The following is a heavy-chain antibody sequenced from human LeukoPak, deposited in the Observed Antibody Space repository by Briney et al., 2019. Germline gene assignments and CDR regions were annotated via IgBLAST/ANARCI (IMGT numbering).Heavy chain of an antibody. CDR1: GGTFSSYA. J-gene: IGHJ6*03. CDR3: ARGEAAAGTRYYYYYYMDV. Sequence: KISCKASGGTFSSYAISWVRQAPGQGLEWMGGIIPIFGTANYAQKFQGRVTITTDESTSTAYMELSSLRSEDTAVYYCARGEAAAGTRYYYYYYMDVWGKGTTVTVSS. D-gene: IGHD6-13*01. V-gene: IGHV1-69*05. CDR2: IIPIFGTA.